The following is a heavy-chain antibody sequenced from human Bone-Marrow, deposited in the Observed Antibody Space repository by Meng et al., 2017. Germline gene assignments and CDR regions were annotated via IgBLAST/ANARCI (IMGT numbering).Heavy chain of an antibody. Sequence: QLQESGPGLVKASRTLSPPFTASGGSIISGGYYWSWIRQHPGKGLEWIAYIHYSGATAYNPSLKGRFTISVDTSKNQFSLKVTSATAADTAVYFCARDIGGYGACDYWGQGNLVTVSS. CDR3: ARDIGGYGACDY. V-gene: IGHV4-31*03. J-gene: IGHJ4*02. D-gene: IGHD4-17*01. CDR1: GGSIISGGYY. CDR2: IHYSGAT.